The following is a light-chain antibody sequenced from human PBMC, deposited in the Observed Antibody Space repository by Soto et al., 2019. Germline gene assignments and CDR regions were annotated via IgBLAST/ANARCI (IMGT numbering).Light chain of an antibody. CDR1: QNINNY. V-gene: IGKV1-39*01. J-gene: IGKJ5*01. CDR2: AAS. Sequence: HSTQSPYSESVSGGDRVSIPRQASQNINNYLNWYQEKPGKAPKLLIYAASSLQSGVPSRFSGSGSGTDFTLTISSLQPDDLATYYCQQSERTITFGQGTRLEIK. CDR3: QQSERTIT.